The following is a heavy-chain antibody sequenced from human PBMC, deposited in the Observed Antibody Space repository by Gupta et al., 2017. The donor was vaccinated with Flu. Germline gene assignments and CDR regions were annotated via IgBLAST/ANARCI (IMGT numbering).Heavy chain of an antibody. Sequence: QVQLVESGGGVVQPGRSLRLSCAASGFTFSSYGMHWVRQAPGKGLEWVAVISYDGSNKYYADSVKGRFTISRDNSKNTLYLQMNSLRAEDTAVYYCAKDPRRWYSTSVSWFDPWGQGTLVTVSS. V-gene: IGHV3-30*18. D-gene: IGHD6-6*01. J-gene: IGHJ5*02. CDR1: GFTFSSYG. CDR3: AKDPRRWYSTSVSWFDP. CDR2: ISYDGSNK.